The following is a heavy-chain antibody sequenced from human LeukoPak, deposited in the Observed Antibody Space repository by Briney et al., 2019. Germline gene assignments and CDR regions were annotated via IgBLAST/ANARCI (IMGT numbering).Heavy chain of an antibody. CDR2: ITASGTAM. V-gene: IGHV3-48*02. J-gene: IGHJ6*02. CDR3: ARDREFYGGNSEGLDV. Sequence: RPGGSLRLSCAASGFTYSSYSMNWVRQAPGKGLEWVSHITASGTAMFYADSVKGRFTISRDNAKNSLYLQMNSLRDEDTAVYYCARDREFYGGNSEGLDVWGQGTTVTVSS. D-gene: IGHD4-23*01. CDR1: GFTYSSYS.